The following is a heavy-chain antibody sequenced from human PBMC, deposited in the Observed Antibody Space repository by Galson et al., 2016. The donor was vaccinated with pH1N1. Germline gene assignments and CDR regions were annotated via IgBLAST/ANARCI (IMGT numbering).Heavy chain of an antibody. CDR3: ARYRITSSEGYFDF. D-gene: IGHD3-16*02. V-gene: IGHV4-59*01. CDR2: IHHSGKT. J-gene: IGHJ4*02. Sequence: GPEWIGQIHHSGKTGYNPSLEGRLTMSIDTSKNQFSLRLTYVSAADAAVYYCARYRITSSEGYFDFWGQGTRVTVSS.